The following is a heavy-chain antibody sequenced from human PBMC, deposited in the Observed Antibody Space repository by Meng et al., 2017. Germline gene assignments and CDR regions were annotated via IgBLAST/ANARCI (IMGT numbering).Heavy chain of an antibody. CDR3: SRGGYSDGLWFDP. J-gene: IGHJ5*02. Sequence: VQAVQTRGGVKRPGTSWKGSCSADGGTFRSNAISWGGQAPGQGLEWMGGIITIFGTANYAPKLQGRVTNTADESTSTAQMELSSMRSDDTAVYYCSRGGYSDGLWFDPWGQGTLVTVSS. CDR2: IITIFGTA. V-gene: IGHV1-69*01. D-gene: IGHD5-18*01. CDR1: GGTFRSNA.